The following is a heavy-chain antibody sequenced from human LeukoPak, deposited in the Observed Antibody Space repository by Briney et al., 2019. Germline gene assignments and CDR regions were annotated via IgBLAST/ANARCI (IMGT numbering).Heavy chain of an antibody. V-gene: IGHV3-30*04. CDR3: ARAPNNYYYYMDV. Sequence: GRSLRLSCAASGFTFSSYAMHWVRQAPGKGLEWVAVISYDGSNKYYADSVKGRFTISRDNSKNTLYLQMNSLRAEDTAMYYCARAPNNYYYYMDVWGKGTTVTVSS. CDR2: ISYDGSNK. J-gene: IGHJ6*03. CDR1: GFTFSSYA.